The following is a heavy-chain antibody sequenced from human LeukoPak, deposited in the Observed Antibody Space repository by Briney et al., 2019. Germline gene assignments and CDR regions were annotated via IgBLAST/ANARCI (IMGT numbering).Heavy chain of an antibody. CDR2: IYSDGRT. D-gene: IGHD3-3*01. CDR1: GFIVSPNY. CDR3: AREPSRIFGVVISPSYYYYYMDV. J-gene: IGHJ6*03. Sequence: GGSLRLSCAASGFIVSPNYMSWIRQAPGKGLEWVSVIYSDGRTYYADSVKGRFTISRDNSRDTLYLQMNILRAEDTAVYYCAREPSRIFGVVISPSYYYYYMDVWGKGTTVTVSS. V-gene: IGHV3-66*01.